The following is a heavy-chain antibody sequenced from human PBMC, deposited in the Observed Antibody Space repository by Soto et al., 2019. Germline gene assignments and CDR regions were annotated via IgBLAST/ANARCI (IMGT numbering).Heavy chain of an antibody. J-gene: IGHJ5*02. Sequence: QVQLQESGPGLVKPSQTLSLTCTVSGGSISSGGYYWSWIRQHPGKALEWIGYIYYSGSTYYNPSLKSRVTISVDTSKNQSSRKLSSVTAADTAVYYCARAKKGIAAAENWFDPWGQGTLVTVSS. D-gene: IGHD6-13*01. CDR3: ARAKKGIAAAENWFDP. V-gene: IGHV4-31*03. CDR2: IYYSGST. CDR1: GGSISSGGYY.